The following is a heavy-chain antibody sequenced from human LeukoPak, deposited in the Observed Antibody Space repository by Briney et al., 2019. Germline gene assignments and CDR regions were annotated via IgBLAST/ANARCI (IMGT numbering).Heavy chain of an antibody. CDR1: GGSMRSTSYY. CDR3: AGQGGGVALDY. CDR2: IYYDGST. D-gene: IGHD2-8*01. J-gene: IGHJ4*02. Sequence: SETLSLTCIGSGGSMRSTSYYWDWIRQPPGKGLEWIGTIYYDGSTSHYTPSLKSRVPMFVDTAKTHFSLNLRSVTAADTAVYYCAGQGGGVALDYWGQGMLVTVSS. V-gene: IGHV4-39*01.